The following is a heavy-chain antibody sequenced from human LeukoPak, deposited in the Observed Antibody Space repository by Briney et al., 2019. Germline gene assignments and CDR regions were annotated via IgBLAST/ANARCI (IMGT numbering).Heavy chain of an antibody. CDR2: IYYSGST. D-gene: IGHD3-3*01. Sequence: SETLSLTCTVPGGSISYYYWSWIRQPPGKGLEWIGYIYYSGSTNYNPSLKSRVTISVDTSKNQFSLKLSSVTAADTAVYYCARHRISITIFGVVIDDNWFDPWGQGTLVTVSS. CDR1: GGSISYYY. CDR3: ARHRISITIFGVVIDDNWFDP. J-gene: IGHJ5*02. V-gene: IGHV4-59*08.